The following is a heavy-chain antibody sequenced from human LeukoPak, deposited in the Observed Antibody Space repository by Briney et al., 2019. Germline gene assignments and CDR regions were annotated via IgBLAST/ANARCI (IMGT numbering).Heavy chain of an antibody. Sequence: GESLKISCKGSGYIFSIYWISWVRQMPGKGLEWMGRIDPGDSYTNYSPSFQGHVTFSADKSINTAYLQWSSLKASDTAMYYCARHSYGDSFGYWGQGTLVTVSS. CDR2: IDPGDSYT. D-gene: IGHD4-17*01. CDR3: ARHSYGDSFGY. CDR1: GYIFSIYW. V-gene: IGHV5-10-1*01. J-gene: IGHJ4*02.